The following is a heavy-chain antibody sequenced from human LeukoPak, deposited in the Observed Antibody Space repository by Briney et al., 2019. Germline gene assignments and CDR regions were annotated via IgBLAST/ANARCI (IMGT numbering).Heavy chain of an antibody. Sequence: SETLSLTCAVYGGSFSSYYWSWVRQPPGKGLEWIGYIYYSGSTNYNPSLKSRVTMSADTSKNQFSLKLSSVTAADTAVYYCVRGGIVGTTARIPLFDYWGQGTLVTVSS. D-gene: IGHD1-26*01. CDR3: VRGGIVGTTARIPLFDY. CDR1: GGSFSSYY. J-gene: IGHJ4*02. CDR2: IYYSGST. V-gene: IGHV4-59*01.